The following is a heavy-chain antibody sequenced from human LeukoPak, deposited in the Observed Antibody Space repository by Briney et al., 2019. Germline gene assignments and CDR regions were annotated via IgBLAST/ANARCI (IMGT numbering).Heavy chain of an antibody. Sequence: PSETLSLTCTVSGGSISSFYWSWVRLPPGKGLEWIGYVYSSGSTNYSPSLKSRVSISVDTSKNQFSLQLTSVTAADTAVYYCARPCSDGTCYYYYGLDVWGQGTSVTVSS. CDR3: ARPCSDGTCYYYYGLDV. CDR1: GGSISSFY. J-gene: IGHJ6*02. V-gene: IGHV4-59*01. D-gene: IGHD2-15*01. CDR2: VYSSGST.